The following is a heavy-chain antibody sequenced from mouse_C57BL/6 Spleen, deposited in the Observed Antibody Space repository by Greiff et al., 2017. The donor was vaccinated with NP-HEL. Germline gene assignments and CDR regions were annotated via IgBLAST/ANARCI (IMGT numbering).Heavy chain of an antibody. Sequence: VQLQQSGAELARPGASVKMSCKASGYTFTSYTMHWVKQRPGQGLEWIGYINPSSGYTKYNQKFKDKATLTADKSSSTAYMQLSSLTSEDSAVYYCARELLRFNAMDYWGQGTSVTVSS. J-gene: IGHJ4*01. D-gene: IGHD1-1*01. CDR2: INPSSGYT. CDR1: GYTFTSYT. CDR3: ARELLRFNAMDY. V-gene: IGHV1-4*01.